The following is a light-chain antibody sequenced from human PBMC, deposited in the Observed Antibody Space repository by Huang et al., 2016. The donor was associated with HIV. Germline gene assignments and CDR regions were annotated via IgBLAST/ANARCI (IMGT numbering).Light chain of an antibody. CDR2: GAS. V-gene: IGKV3-15*01. CDR1: QYVSSN. Sequence: ERVMTQSPDTLSVSPGERSTLSCRASQYVSSNLAWYQQKPGQAPRLLVYGASTRVIDIPARFSGGGSGTEFTLTISSLQSEDSAVYYCQQYNNWPRTFGQGTKLEIK. J-gene: IGKJ2*01. CDR3: QQYNNWPRT.